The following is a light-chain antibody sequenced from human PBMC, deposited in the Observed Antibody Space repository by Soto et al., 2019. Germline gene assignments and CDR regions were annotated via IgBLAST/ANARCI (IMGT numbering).Light chain of an antibody. J-gene: IGKJ2*02. Sequence: EIVLTQSPGTLSLSPGHRATLSCRASQSVRSNYLAWYQQRPGQAPKLLIYGTSTRATGIPDRFSGSGSGTDFTLTISRLDPEDFAVYFCQQYGDSPRTFGQRTKLEIK. CDR2: GTS. CDR1: QSVRSNY. V-gene: IGKV3-20*01. CDR3: QQYGDSPRT.